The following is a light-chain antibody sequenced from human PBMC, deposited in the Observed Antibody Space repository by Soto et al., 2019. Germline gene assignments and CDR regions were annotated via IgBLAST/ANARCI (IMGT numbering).Light chain of an antibody. J-gene: IGKJ1*01. CDR3: LQDYNYPRT. CDR2: AAS. V-gene: IGKV1-39*01. CDR1: QSIDRY. Sequence: DIQMTQSPSSLSASVGDRVTITCRASQSIDRYLNWYQQKPGKAPKLLIYAASSLQSGVPSRFSGSGSGTDFTLTISSLQPEDFATYYCLQDYNYPRTFGQGTKVDI.